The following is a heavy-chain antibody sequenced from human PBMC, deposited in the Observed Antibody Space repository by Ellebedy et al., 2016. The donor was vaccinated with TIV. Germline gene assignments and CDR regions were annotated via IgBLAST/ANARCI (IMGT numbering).Heavy chain of an antibody. Sequence: PGGSLRLSCAASGFTFSNYAMSWVRQAPGKGLEWVSIISGTGGSTNYADYVKGRFTISRDNSKNTLYLQMNSLRAEDTAVYYCAKRPSRKPGLVDPWGQGTLVTVSS. CDR1: GFTFSNYA. V-gene: IGHV3-23*01. CDR2: ISGTGGST. D-gene: IGHD1-14*01. CDR3: AKRPSRKPGLVDP. J-gene: IGHJ5*02.